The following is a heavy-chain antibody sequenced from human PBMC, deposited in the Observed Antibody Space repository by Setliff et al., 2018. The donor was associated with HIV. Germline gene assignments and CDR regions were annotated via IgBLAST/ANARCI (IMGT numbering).Heavy chain of an antibody. Sequence: SETLSLTCAVYGGFFSCYYWGWIRQPPGKGLEWIGSIYHSGTTYDNPSLKSRVTISVDTSKNQFSLKLSSVTAADTAVYYCARAGRGARWFYYMDVWGKGTTVTVSS. CDR1: GGFFSCYY. J-gene: IGHJ6*03. V-gene: IGHV4-38-2*01. CDR3: ARAGRGARWFYYMDV. D-gene: IGHD6-6*01. CDR2: IYHSGTT.